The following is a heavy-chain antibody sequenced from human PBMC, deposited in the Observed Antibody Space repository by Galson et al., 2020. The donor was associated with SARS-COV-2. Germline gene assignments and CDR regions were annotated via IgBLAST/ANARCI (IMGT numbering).Heavy chain of an antibody. CDR3: ARAGKGYYYDSSGYYLIGGMDV. V-gene: IGHV3-11*01. D-gene: IGHD3-22*01. Sequence: PGGSLRLSCAASGFTFSDYYMSWIRQAPGKGLEWVSYISSSGSTIYYADSVKGRFTISRDNAKNSLYLQMNSLRAEDTAVYYCARAGKGYYYDSSGYYLIGGMDVWGQGTTVTVSS. CDR1: GFTFSDYY. CDR2: ISSSGSTI. J-gene: IGHJ6*02.